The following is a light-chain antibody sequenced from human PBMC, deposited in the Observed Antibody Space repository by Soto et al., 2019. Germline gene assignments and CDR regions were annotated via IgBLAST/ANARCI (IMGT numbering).Light chain of an antibody. V-gene: IGKV3-15*01. J-gene: IGKJ1*01. Sequence: EIVMTQSPATLSVSPGERATLSCRASQSVSNNLAWYQKKPGQAPRLLIYGASTRATGIPARLSGSGSGTEFTLTISSLQSEDFAFYYCQQYNNGWTFGQGTRVDIK. CDR1: QSVSNN. CDR2: GAS. CDR3: QQYNNGWT.